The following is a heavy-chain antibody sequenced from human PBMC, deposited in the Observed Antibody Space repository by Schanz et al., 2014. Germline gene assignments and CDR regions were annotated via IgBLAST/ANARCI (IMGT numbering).Heavy chain of an antibody. Sequence: QVQLVQSGSELKKPGASVKVSCKASGYTFTNYAINWVRQAPGQGLEWMGWINTNTGNPTYAQALTGSFLFSLHTSVNTEYLQISTLEADDTAVYYCARRGIRGVFSSFDYWGLGTLVTVSS. CDR3: ARRGIRGVFSSFDY. D-gene: IGHD3-10*01. CDR1: GYTFTNYA. J-gene: IGHJ4*02. V-gene: IGHV7-4-1*02. CDR2: INTNTGNP.